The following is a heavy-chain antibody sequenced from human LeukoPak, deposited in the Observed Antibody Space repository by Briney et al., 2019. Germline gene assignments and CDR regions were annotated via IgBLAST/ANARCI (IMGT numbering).Heavy chain of an antibody. CDR2: INPNSGGT. D-gene: IGHD6-13*01. Sequence: GASVKVSCKASGYTFTGYYMHWVRQAPGQGLEWMGWINPNSGGTNYAQKFQGRVTMTRDTSISTAYMELSRLRSDDTAVYYCAREEYSSSWYRVNAFDIWGQGTMVTVAS. J-gene: IGHJ3*02. CDR3: AREEYSSSWYRVNAFDI. V-gene: IGHV1-2*02. CDR1: GYTFTGYY.